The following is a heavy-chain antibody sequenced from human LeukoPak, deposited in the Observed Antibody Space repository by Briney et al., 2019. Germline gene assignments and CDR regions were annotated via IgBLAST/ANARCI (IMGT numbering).Heavy chain of an antibody. Sequence: ASVKVSCKASGYTFTTYDINWVRQATGQGLEWMGWMNPNSGNTGYAQNFQGRVTITRNTSISTAFMELSSLRSEDTGVYYCARGGGYHSSGWTGGLTDYWGQGTLVTVSS. CDR3: ARGGGYHSSGWTGGLTDY. CDR2: MNPNSGNT. CDR1: GYTFTTYD. D-gene: IGHD6-19*01. J-gene: IGHJ4*02. V-gene: IGHV1-8*03.